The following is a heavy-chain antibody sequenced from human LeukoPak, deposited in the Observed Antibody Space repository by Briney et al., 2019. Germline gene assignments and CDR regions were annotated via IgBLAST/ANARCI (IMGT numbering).Heavy chain of an antibody. CDR3: ARADNIAVFDY. D-gene: IGHD6-19*01. J-gene: IGHJ4*02. Sequence: SETLSLTCTVSGSSISSYYWSWIRQPPGKGLEWIGYIYYSGSSNYNPSLKSRVTISVDKSKNQFSLKLSSVTAADTAMYYCARADNIAVFDYWGQGTLVTVSS. CDR2: IYYSGSS. V-gene: IGHV4-59*01. CDR1: GSSISSYY.